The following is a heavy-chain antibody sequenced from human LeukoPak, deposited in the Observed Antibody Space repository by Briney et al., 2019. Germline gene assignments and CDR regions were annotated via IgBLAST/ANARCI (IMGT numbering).Heavy chain of an antibody. J-gene: IGHJ3*02. Sequence: GASVKVSCKASGYTFTGYYMHWVRQAPGQGLEWMGWINPNSGGTNYAQKLQGRVTMTTDTSTSTAYMELRSLRSDDTAVYYCAREPIYDSNAFDIWGQGTMVTVSS. V-gene: IGHV1-2*02. D-gene: IGHD3-22*01. CDR1: GYTFTGYY. CDR3: AREPIYDSNAFDI. CDR2: INPNSGGT.